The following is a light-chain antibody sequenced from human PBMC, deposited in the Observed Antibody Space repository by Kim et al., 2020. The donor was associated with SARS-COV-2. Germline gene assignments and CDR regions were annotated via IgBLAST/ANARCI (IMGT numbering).Light chain of an antibody. CDR2: GAS. V-gene: IGKV3-15*01. J-gene: IGKJ4*02. Sequence: EIVMTQSPATLSVSPGERATLSCRASQSVSSNLAWYQQKPGQAPRLLIYGASTRATGIPGRFSGSGSGTEFTLTISSLQSEDVAVYYCQRYSRGARAFGGGRRV. CDR3: QRYSRGARA. CDR1: QSVSSN.